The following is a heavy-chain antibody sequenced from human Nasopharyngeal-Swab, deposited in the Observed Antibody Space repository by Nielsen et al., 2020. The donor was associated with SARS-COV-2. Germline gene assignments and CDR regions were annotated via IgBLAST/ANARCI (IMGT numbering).Heavy chain of an antibody. V-gene: IGHV3-33*01. J-gene: IGHJ4*02. CDR3: AREGIVGATTGLDY. CDR2: IWYDGSNK. CDR1: GFTLSSYG. D-gene: IGHD1-26*01. Sequence: GESLKISCAASGFTLSSYGMHWVRQAPGKGLEWVAVIWYDGSNKYYADSVKGRFTISRDNSKNTLYLQMNSLRAEDTAVYYCAREGIVGATTGLDYWGQGTLVTVSS.